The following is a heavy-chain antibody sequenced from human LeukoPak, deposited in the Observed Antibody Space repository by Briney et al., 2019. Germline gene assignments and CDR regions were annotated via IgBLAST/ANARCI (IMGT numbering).Heavy chain of an antibody. Sequence: RASVKVSCKASGGTFSSYAISWVRQAPGQGLEWMGGIIPIFGTANYAQKFQGRVTITTDESTSTAYMELSSLRSEDTAVYYCARTVGYSSSSVYYYYYMDVWGKGTTVTVSS. V-gene: IGHV1-69*05. D-gene: IGHD6-6*01. J-gene: IGHJ6*03. CDR3: ARTVGYSSSSVYYYYYMDV. CDR2: IIPIFGTA. CDR1: GGTFSSYA.